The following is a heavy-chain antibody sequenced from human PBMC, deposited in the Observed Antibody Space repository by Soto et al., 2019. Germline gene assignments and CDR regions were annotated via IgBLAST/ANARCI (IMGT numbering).Heavy chain of an antibody. V-gene: IGHV3-23*01. CDR2: ITDSGRNT. D-gene: IGHD3-9*01. CDR3: AKADWHDAFDI. J-gene: IGHJ3*02. CDR1: KFTFSSYG. Sequence: GGSLRLSCVASKFTFSSYGMNWVRQAPEKGLEWVSTITDSGRNTYSADSVKGRFTISRDNSNNTLYLQMSSLRADDTALYYCAKADWHDAFDIWGRGTMVT.